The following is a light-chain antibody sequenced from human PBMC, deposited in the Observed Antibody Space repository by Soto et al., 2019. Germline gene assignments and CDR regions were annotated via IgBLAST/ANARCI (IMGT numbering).Light chain of an antibody. Sequence: QSALTQPPSGSGSPGQSVTISCTGTSSDVGAYNYVSWYQQHPGKAPKLMISDVSKRPSGVPDRCSGSKSGNTASLTVSGLQAEDEADYYCSSYAGSNNLIFGGGTKLTVL. CDR3: SSYAGSNNLI. CDR2: DVS. CDR1: SSDVGAYNY. J-gene: IGLJ2*01. V-gene: IGLV2-8*01.